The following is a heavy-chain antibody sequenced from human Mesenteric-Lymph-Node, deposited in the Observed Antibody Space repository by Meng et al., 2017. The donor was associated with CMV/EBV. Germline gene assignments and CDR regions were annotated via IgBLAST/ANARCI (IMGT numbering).Heavy chain of an antibody. J-gene: IGHJ4*02. V-gene: IGHV3-74*03. CDR1: GFTFSSHW. CDR3: ARWGYNVGFDN. D-gene: IGHD1-14*01. CDR2: INSDGSST. Sequence: CAASGFTFSSHWMHWVRQAPGKGLVWVSRINSDGSSTMYADSVKGRFTISRDNAKSTLFLQMNSLRVEDTAVYYCARWGYNVGFDNWGQGTLVTVSS.